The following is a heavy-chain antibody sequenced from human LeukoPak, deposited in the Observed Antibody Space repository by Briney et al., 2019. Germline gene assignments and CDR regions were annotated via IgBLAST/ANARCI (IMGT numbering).Heavy chain of an antibody. V-gene: IGHV4-59*08. D-gene: IGHD2-15*01. CDR3: ARLDCAADTCYNY. Sequence: SETLSLTCIVSGDSISSDYCSWIRQPPGKGLEWIGNINYSGSSNYNPSLKSRVILSIDTSKNEVSLNLRSVTAADTAVYYCARLDCAADTCYNYWGQGTLVTVSS. CDR1: GDSISSDY. J-gene: IGHJ4*02. CDR2: INYSGSS.